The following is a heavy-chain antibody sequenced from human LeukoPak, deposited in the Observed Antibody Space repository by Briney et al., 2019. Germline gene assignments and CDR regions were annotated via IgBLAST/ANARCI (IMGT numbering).Heavy chain of an antibody. Sequence: SETLSLTCTVSGGSISSSSYYWGWIRQPPGKGLEWIGSIYYSGSTYYNPSLKSRVTISVDTSKNQFSLKLSSVTAADAAVYYCARRLGQNFGRSFDYYHYMDVWGKGTTVTIS. CDR3: ARRLGQNFGRSFDYYHYMDV. CDR1: GGSISSSSYY. V-gene: IGHV4-39*01. CDR2: IYYSGST. J-gene: IGHJ6*03. D-gene: IGHD3-10*01.